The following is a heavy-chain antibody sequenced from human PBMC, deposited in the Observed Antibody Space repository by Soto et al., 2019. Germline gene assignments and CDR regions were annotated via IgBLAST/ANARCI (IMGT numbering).Heavy chain of an antibody. Sequence: PGGSLRLSCAASGFSFDDYPMHWVRQAPGKGLEWVSVINWDGETIYYADSVKGRFTISRDNSKKSLYLQMNSLRTEDTGLYYSATVYCRGTTCASFYALDVWGQGSLVTVSS. J-gene: IGHJ4*02. CDR1: GFSFDDYP. CDR2: INWDGETI. CDR3: ATVYCRGTTCASFYALDV. D-gene: IGHD2-15*01. V-gene: IGHV3-43*01.